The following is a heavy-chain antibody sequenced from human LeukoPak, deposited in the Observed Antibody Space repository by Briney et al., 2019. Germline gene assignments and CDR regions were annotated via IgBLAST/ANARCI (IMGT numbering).Heavy chain of an antibody. V-gene: IGHV4-4*07. CDR1: GDSISSYY. J-gene: IGHJ4*02. Sequence: SETLSLTCTVSGDSISSYYWTWIRQPAGKGLEWIGHIYSSGSANYNPSLKRRVTMSIDTSKNQFSLKLSSVTAADTAVYYCARDVKWELYFDYWGQGTLVTVSS. D-gene: IGHD1-26*01. CDR3: ARDVKWELYFDY. CDR2: IYSSGSA.